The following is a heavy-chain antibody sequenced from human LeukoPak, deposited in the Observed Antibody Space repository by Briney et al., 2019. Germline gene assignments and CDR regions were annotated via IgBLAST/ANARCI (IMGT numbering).Heavy chain of an antibody. CDR3: ARLRIVGWFPLDY. V-gene: IGHV4-39*01. CDR1: GDSITSTSYY. J-gene: IGHJ4*02. D-gene: IGHD6-19*01. CDR2: IYYSGST. Sequence: SETLSLTCTVSGDSITSTSYYWGWIRQPPGKGLEWIGTIYYSGSTYYNPSLKSRVTISADTSKNQFSLKLSSVTAADTAVYYCARLRIVGWFPLDYWGQGTLVIVSS.